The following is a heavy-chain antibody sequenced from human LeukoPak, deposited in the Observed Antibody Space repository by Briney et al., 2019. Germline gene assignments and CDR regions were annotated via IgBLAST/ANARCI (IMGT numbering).Heavy chain of an antibody. J-gene: IGHJ5*02. CDR2: ISYSGNT. D-gene: IGHD6-6*01. CDR3: ARGRTYRSSSWFDP. V-gene: IGHV4-59*01. CDR1: GGSISNYY. Sequence: SETLSLTCTVSGGSISNYYWSWIRQPPGKGLEWIGYISYSGNTNYNPSLKSRVTISVDTSKNQFSLKLSPVTAADTAVYYCARGRTYRSSSWFDPWGQGTLVTVSS.